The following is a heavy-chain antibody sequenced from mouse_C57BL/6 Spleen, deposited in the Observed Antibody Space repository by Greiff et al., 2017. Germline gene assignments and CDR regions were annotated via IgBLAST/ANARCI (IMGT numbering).Heavy chain of an antibody. J-gene: IGHJ2*01. D-gene: IGHD3-2*02. V-gene: IGHV1-15*01. Sequence: QVQLKESGAELVRPGASVTLSCKASGYTFTDYEMHWVKQTPVHGLEWIGAIDPETGGTAYNQKFKGKAILTADKSSSTAYMELRSLTSEDSAVYYCKGGSGYDFDYWGQGTTLTVSS. CDR1: GYTFTDYE. CDR3: KGGSGYDFDY. CDR2: IDPETGGT.